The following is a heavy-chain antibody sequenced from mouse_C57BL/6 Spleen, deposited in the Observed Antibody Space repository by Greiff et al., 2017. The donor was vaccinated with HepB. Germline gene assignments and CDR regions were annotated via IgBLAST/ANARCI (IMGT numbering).Heavy chain of an antibody. Sequence: QVQLQQSGPELVKPGASVKISCKASGYAFSSSWMNWVQQRPGKGLEWIGRIYPGDGDTNYNGKFKGKATLTADKSSSTAYMQLSSLTSEDSAVYVCASMVTKDWAWFAYWGQGTLVTVSA. D-gene: IGHD2-2*01. CDR1: GYAFSSSW. V-gene: IGHV1-82*01. J-gene: IGHJ3*01. CDR3: ASMVTKDWAWFAY. CDR2: IYPGDGDT.